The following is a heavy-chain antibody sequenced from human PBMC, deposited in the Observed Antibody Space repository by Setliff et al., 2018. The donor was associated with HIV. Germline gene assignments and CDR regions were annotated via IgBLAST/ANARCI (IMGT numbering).Heavy chain of an antibody. V-gene: IGHV4-59*11. CDR3: TRGRTDTAMAHDY. D-gene: IGHD5-18*01. CDR1: GGSISSHY. CDR2: IYYIGST. J-gene: IGHJ4*02. Sequence: PSETLSLTCTVSGGSISSHYWSWIRQPPGKGLEWIGYIYYIGSTYYNPSLESRVTMSVDTSKNQFSLKLKFVTAADTAIYYCTRGRTDTAMAHDYWGQGTPVTVSS.